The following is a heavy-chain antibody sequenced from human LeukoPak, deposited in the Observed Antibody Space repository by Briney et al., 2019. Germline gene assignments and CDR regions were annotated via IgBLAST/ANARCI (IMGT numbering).Heavy chain of an antibody. CDR1: GYTLTELS. CDR2: FDPEDGET. Sequence: ASVTVSCKVSGYTLTELSMHWVRQAPGKGLEWVGGFDPEDGETIYAQKFQGRVTMTEDTSTDTAYMELSSLRSEDTAVYYCARDERGCSSTSCHSTPGAYAFDIWGQGTMVTVSS. V-gene: IGHV1-24*01. J-gene: IGHJ3*02. D-gene: IGHD2-2*01. CDR3: ARDERGCSSTSCHSTPGAYAFDI.